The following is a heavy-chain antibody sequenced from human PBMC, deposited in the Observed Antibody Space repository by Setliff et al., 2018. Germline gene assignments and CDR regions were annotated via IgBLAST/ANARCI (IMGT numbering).Heavy chain of an antibody. D-gene: IGHD3-3*01. CDR1: GDSMSGAS. J-gene: IGHJ6*03. Sequence: PSETLSLTCTVSGDSMSGASIWSWIRQPPGKGLEFMGYVFPSGATKYDPSLKSRLTISVDTSKNQFSLKLTSVTAADTAVYYCARMSGFLYMDVWGKGTTVTVSS. V-gene: IGHV4-59*01. CDR3: ARMSGFLYMDV. CDR2: VFPSGAT.